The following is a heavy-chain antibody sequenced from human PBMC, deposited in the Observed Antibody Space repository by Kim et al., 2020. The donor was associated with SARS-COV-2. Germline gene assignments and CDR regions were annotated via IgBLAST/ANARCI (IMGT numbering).Heavy chain of an antibody. J-gene: IGHJ4*02. V-gene: IGHV1-46*01. D-gene: IGHD6-13*01. Sequence: QKFQGRVTMTRDTSTSTVYMELSSLRSEDTAVYYCARDSGQQLVRGYFDYWGQGTLVTVSS. CDR3: ARDSGQQLVRGYFDY.